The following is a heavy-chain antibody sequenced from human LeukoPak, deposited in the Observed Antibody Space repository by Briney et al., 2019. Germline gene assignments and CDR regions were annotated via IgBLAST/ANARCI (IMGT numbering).Heavy chain of an antibody. J-gene: IGHJ4*02. CDR3: ASLGTVDDSSGYQPFDY. Sequence: SETLSLTCAVYGGSFSGYYWSWIRQPPGKGLEWIGSIYYSGSTYYNPSLKSRVTISVDTSKNQFSLKLSSVTAADTAVYYCASLGTVDDSSGYQPFDYWGQGTLVTVSS. CDR2: IYYSGST. D-gene: IGHD3-22*01. V-gene: IGHV4-34*01. CDR1: GGSFSGYY.